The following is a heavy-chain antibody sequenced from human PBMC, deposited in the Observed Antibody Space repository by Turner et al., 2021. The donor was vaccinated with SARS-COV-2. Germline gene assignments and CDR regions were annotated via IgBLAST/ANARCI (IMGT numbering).Heavy chain of an antibody. J-gene: IGHJ4*02. CDR2: ISNDGSNK. D-gene: IGHD2-15*01. Sequence: QLQLVVSGAGVVHPGRSLRRTCSASWFPFRSYVMHWVLQDPGKGMEWVAVISNDGSNKNYADSVRGRITISRDKSKNTLYLQMNSLRAKDTAVYYCATRIVVVVTATNAFEYWGQGTLVTVSS. V-gene: IGHV3-30*03. CDR1: WFPFRSYV. CDR3: ATRIVVVVTATNAFEY.